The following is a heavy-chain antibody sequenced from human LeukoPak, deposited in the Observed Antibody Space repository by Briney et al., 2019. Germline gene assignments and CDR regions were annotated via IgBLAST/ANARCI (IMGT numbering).Heavy chain of an antibody. CDR3: ARDPYYDFWSGCYDNWFDP. Sequence: ASVKVSCKASGYTFTSYGISWVRQAPGQGLEWMGWISAYNGNTNYAQKLQGRVTMTTDTSTSTAYMKLRSLRSDDTAVYYCARDPYYDFWSGCYDNWFDPWGQGTLVTVSS. V-gene: IGHV1-18*01. CDR1: GYTFTSYG. J-gene: IGHJ5*02. D-gene: IGHD3-3*01. CDR2: ISAYNGNT.